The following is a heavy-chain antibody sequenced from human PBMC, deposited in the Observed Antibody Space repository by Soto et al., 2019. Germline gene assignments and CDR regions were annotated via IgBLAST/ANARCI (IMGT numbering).Heavy chain of an antibody. CDR3: AKYQGSWQQLSLDY. J-gene: IGHJ4*02. Sequence: GGSLRLSCAASGFTFSSYGMHWVRQAPGKGLEWVAVISYDGSNKYYADSVKGRFTISRDNSKNTLYLQMNSLRAEDTAVYYCAKYQGSWQQLSLDYWGQGTLVTVSS. V-gene: IGHV3-30*18. CDR1: GFTFSSYG. D-gene: IGHD6-13*01. CDR2: ISYDGSNK.